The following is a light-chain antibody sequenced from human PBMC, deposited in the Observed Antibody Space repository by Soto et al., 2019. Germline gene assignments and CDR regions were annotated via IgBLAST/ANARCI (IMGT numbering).Light chain of an antibody. CDR1: QSLVHSDGNTY. CDR2: KVS. V-gene: IGKV2-30*02. Sequence: DVVMTQSPLSLPVTLGQPASISCRSSQSLVHSDGNTYLNWFRQRPGHSPRRLIYKVSNRDSGVPDRFSGSGSGTDFTLKISRVEAEDVGVYYCMQGTHWPWTFGQGTKVEIK. CDR3: MQGTHWPWT. J-gene: IGKJ1*01.